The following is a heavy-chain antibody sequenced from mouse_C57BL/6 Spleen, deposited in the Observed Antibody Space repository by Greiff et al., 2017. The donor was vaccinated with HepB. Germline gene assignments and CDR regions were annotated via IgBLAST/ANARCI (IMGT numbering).Heavy chain of an antibody. D-gene: IGHD2-4*01. CDR2: IHPSDSDT. V-gene: IGHV1-74*01. J-gene: IGHJ2*01. Sequence: VQLQQPGAELVKPGASVKVSCKASGYTFTSYWMHWVKQRPGQGLEWIGRIHPSDSDTNYNQKFKGKATLTVDKSSSTAYMQLSSLTSEDSAVYYCGIYYDYDGASFDYWGQGTTLTVSS. CDR1: GYTFTSYW. CDR3: GIYYDYDGASFDY.